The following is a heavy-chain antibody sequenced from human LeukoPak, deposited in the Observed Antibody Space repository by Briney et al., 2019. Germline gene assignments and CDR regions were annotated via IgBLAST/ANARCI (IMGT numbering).Heavy chain of an antibody. V-gene: IGHV4-61*02. Sequence: SETLSLTCTVSGGSISSGSYYWSWIRQPAGKGLEWIGRIYTSGSANYNPSLKSRVTISVDTSKNQLSLKLSSVTAADTAVYYCARAYSSSWYDRDSWGQGTLVTVSS. CDR1: GGSISSGSYY. CDR3: ARAYSSSWYDRDS. J-gene: IGHJ4*02. D-gene: IGHD6-13*01. CDR2: IYTSGSA.